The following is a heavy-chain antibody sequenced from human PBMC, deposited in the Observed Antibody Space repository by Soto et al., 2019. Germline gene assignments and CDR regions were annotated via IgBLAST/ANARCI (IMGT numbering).Heavy chain of an antibody. CDR1: GGTFSSYA. CDR2: IIPIFGTA. V-gene: IGHV1-69*13. Sequence: GASVKVSCKASGGTFSSYAISWVRQAPGQGLEWMGGIIPIFGTANYAQKFQGRVTITADESTSTAYMELSSLRSEDTAVYYCARSGIRSGGSHLLRSWFDPWGQGTLVTVSS. J-gene: IGHJ5*02. D-gene: IGHD2-15*01. CDR3: ARSGIRSGGSHLLRSWFDP.